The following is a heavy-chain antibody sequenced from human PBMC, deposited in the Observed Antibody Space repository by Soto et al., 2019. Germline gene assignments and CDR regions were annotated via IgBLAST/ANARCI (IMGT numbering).Heavy chain of an antibody. V-gene: IGHV1-69*04. Sequence: ASVKVSCKASGGTFSSYTISWVRQAPGQGLEWMGRIIPILGIANYAQKFQGRVTITADKSTSTAYMELSSLRSEDTAVYYCARDLRGSGPYYFDYWGQGTLVTVSS. CDR2: IIPILGIA. D-gene: IGHD2-15*01. J-gene: IGHJ4*02. CDR1: GGTFSSYT. CDR3: ARDLRGSGPYYFDY.